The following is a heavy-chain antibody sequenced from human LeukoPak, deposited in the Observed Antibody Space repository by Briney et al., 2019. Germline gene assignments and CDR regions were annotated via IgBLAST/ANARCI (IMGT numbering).Heavy chain of an antibody. D-gene: IGHD2-15*01. CDR3: AKEGFYCSGGSCYSFYYYYKDG. J-gene: IGHJ6*03. CDR1: GFTFSSYA. V-gene: IGHV3-23*01. Sequence: GGSLRLSCAASGFTFSSYAMSWVRQAPGKGLEWVSAISGSGGSTYYADSVKGRFTISRDNSKNTLYLQMNSLRAEDTAVYYCAKEGFYCSGGSCYSFYYYYKDGWGKGTTVTISS. CDR2: ISGSGGST.